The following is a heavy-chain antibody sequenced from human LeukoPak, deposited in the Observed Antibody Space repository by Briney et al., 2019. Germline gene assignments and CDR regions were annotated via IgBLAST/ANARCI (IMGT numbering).Heavy chain of an antibody. CDR3: ARAHPGDYSDFQFDY. CDR1: GFTFSSYS. D-gene: IGHD4-11*01. CDR2: ISSSSSYI. V-gene: IGHV3-21*01. J-gene: IGHJ4*02. Sequence: AGGSLRLSCAASGFTFSSYSMNWVRQAPGKGLEWVSSISSSSSYIYYADSVKGRFTISRDNAKNSLYLQMNSLRAEDTAVYYCARAHPGDYSDFQFDYWGQGTLVTVSS.